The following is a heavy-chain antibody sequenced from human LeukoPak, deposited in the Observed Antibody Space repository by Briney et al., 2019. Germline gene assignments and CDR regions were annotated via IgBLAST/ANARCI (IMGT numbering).Heavy chain of an antibody. J-gene: IGHJ5*02. Sequence: GESLRISCKGSGYSFTNYWIGWVRQMPGKGLEWMGIIYPGDSDTRYSPSFQDQVTISADKSISTAYLQWSSLKASDTAMYYCARQRFTMRAYAGNWFDPWGQGTLVTVSS. CDR1: GYSFTNYW. CDR3: ARQRFTMRAYAGNWFDP. V-gene: IGHV5-51*01. D-gene: IGHD3-10*01. CDR2: IYPGDSDT.